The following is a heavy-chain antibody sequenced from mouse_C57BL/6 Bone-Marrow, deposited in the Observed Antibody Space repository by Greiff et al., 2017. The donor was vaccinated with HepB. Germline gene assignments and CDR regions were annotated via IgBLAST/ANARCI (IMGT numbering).Heavy chain of an antibody. V-gene: IGHV5-2*01. CDR2: INSDGGST. J-gene: IGHJ3*01. D-gene: IGHD2-4*01. CDR3: ARHYYDYDRAWFAY. CDR1: EYEFPSHD. Sequence: EVKVVESGGGLVQPGESLKLSCESNEYEFPSHDMSWVRKTPEKRLELVAAINSDGGSTYYPDTMERRFIISRDNTKKTLYLQMSSLRSEDTALYYCARHYYDYDRAWFAYWGQGTLVTVSA.